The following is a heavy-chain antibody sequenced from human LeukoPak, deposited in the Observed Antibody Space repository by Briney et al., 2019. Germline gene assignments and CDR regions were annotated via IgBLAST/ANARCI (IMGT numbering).Heavy chain of an antibody. CDR3: ARQRGYSYGYSQYYFDY. V-gene: IGHV5-51*01. Sequence: GXGLEWMGIXYPGDSDTRYTPSFQGQVTISADKSISPAYLQWSSLKASDTAMYYCARQRGYSYGYSQYYFDYWGQGTLVTVSS. D-gene: IGHD5-18*01. CDR2: XYPGDSDT. J-gene: IGHJ4*02.